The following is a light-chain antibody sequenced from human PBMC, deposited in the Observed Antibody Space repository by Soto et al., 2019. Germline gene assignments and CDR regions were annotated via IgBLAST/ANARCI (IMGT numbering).Light chain of an antibody. V-gene: IGKV1-9*01. CDR3: QQLNTYPVT. CDR1: QGISRY. CDR2: AAS. Sequence: IQLTQSPSSLPASLGDSVTITCRASQGISRYLYWYQQKPGRAPKLLISAASTLQSGVPARFRGSGSGTDFTLSITSLQPEDFETYYCQQLNTYPVTFGGGTKVDIK. J-gene: IGKJ4*01.